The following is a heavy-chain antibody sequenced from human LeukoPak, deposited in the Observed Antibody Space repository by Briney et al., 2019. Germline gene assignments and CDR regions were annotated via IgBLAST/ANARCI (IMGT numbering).Heavy chain of an antibody. CDR1: GFTFDDYA. CDR2: ISWNSGSI. CDR3: ARDIKGQYQDAFDI. V-gene: IGHV3-9*01. J-gene: IGHJ3*02. D-gene: IGHD2-2*01. Sequence: GGSLRLSCAASGFTFDDYAMHWVRQAPGKGLEWVSGISWNSGSIGYADSVKGRFTISRDNAKNSLYLQMNSLRAEDTAVYYCARDIKGQYQDAFDIWGQGTMVTVSS.